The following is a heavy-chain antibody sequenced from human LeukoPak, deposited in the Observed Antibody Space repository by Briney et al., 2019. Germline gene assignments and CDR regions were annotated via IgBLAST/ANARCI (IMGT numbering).Heavy chain of an antibody. CDR1: GYTFTSYG. CDR2: ISAYNGNT. Sequence: ASVKVSCKASGYTFTSYGISWVRQAPGQGLEWMGWISAYNGNTNYAQKLQGRVTMTTDTSTSTAYMELRSLRSDDTAVYYCATSITMIVVVPAAYAFDIWGQGTMVTVSS. J-gene: IGHJ3*02. D-gene: IGHD3-22*01. V-gene: IGHV1-18*01. CDR3: ATSITMIVVVPAAYAFDI.